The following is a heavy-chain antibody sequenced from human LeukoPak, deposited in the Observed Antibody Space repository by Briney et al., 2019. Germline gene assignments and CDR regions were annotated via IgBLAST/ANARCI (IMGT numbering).Heavy chain of an antibody. CDR1: GFTLDDYA. D-gene: IGHD3-22*01. Sequence: LAGGSLRLSCAASGFTLDDYAMHWVRQAPGKCLEWVSGISWNSGSIGYADSVKGRFTISRDNARNSLYLQMNSLRAEDTALYYCAKGKWLSESPLDYWGQGTLVTVSS. V-gene: IGHV3-9*01. CDR2: ISWNSGSI. CDR3: AKGKWLSESPLDY. J-gene: IGHJ4*02.